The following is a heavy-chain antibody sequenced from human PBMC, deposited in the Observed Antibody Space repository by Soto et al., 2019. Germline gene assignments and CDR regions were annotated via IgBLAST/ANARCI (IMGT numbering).Heavy chain of an antibody. J-gene: IGHJ6*02. V-gene: IGHV1-3*01. Sequence: ASVKVSCKASGYTFTSYAMHWVRQAPGQRLEWMGWINAGNGNTKYSQKFQGRVTITRDTSASTAYMELSSLRSEDTAVYYCARDRIAVAGLNYYYYGMDVWGQGTTVTVSS. CDR3: ARDRIAVAGLNYYYYGMDV. CDR1: GYTFTSYA. CDR2: INAGNGNT. D-gene: IGHD6-19*01.